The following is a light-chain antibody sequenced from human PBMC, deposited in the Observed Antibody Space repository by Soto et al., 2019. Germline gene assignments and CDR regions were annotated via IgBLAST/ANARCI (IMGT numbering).Light chain of an antibody. J-gene: IGLJ1*01. Sequence: QSALTQPASVSGSPGQSITISCSGTSSDVGGYNYVSWYQQHPGKAPKLMIYEVSNRPSGVSDRFLGSKSGDTASLTISGLQADDEADYYCSSYTSSSTRVFGTGTRSPP. CDR3: SSYTSSSTRV. V-gene: IGLV2-14*01. CDR2: EVS. CDR1: SSDVGGYNY.